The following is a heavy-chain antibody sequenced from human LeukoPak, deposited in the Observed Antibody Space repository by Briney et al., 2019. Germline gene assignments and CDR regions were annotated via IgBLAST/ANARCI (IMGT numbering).Heavy chain of an antibody. V-gene: IGHV3-48*01. Sequence: GGSLRLSCAVSGFTFNTHSMKWARQAPGKGLEWIAYISRGIGTIHYADSVKGRFTISRDNAKNSVYLQMNSLRAEDTAVYYCARDDNWAFDVWGQGTLVTVSS. J-gene: IGHJ3*01. CDR2: ISRGIGTI. CDR3: ARDDNWAFDV. CDR1: GFTFNTHS. D-gene: IGHD5-24*01.